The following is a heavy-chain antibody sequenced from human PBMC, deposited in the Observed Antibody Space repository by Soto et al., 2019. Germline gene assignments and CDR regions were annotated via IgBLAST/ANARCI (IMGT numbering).Heavy chain of an antibody. CDR1: GGTFSSYA. CDR3: ARVARIAAAKGAFDS. CDR2: IIPIFGTA. Sequence: GASVKVSCKASGGTFSSYAISWVRRAPGQGLEWMGGIIPIFGTANYAQKFQGRVTITADESTSTAYMELSSLRSEDTAVYYCARVARIAAAKGAFDSWGQGTMVTVSS. J-gene: IGHJ3*02. V-gene: IGHV1-69*13. D-gene: IGHD6-13*01.